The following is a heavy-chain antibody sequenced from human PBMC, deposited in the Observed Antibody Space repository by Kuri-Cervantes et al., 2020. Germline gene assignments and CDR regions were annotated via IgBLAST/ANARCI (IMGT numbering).Heavy chain of an antibody. CDR2: MNPNSGNT. D-gene: IGHD2-2*01. J-gene: IGHJ3*02. CDR3: ARDGCSSTSCYYFSAFDI. V-gene: IGHV1-8*01. Sequence: ASVKVSCKASGYTFTSYDINWVRQATGQGLEWMGWMNPNSGNTGYAQKFQGRVTMTRNTSISTAYMELSSLRSEDTAVYYCARDGCSSTSCYYFSAFDIWGQGTMVTVSS. CDR1: GYTFTSYD.